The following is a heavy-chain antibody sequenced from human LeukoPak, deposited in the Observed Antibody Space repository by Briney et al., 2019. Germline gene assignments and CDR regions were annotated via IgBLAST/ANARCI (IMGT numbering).Heavy chain of an antibody. D-gene: IGHD3-10*02. Sequence: SETLSLTCAVSGGSISSSNWWSWVRQPPGKGLEWIGEIYHSGSTNYNPSLKSRVTISVDTSKNQFSLKLSSVTAADTAVYYCARGLGSGSYRVRPSRYYFDYWGQGTLVTVSS. J-gene: IGHJ4*02. CDR2: IYHSGST. CDR1: GGSISSSNW. V-gene: IGHV4-4*02. CDR3: ARGLGSGSYRVRPSRYYFDY.